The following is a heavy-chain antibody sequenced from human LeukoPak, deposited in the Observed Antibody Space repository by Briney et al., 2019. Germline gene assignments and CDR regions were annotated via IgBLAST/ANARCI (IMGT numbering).Heavy chain of an antibody. Sequence: GGSLRLSCAASGFTFSSYDMHWVRQATGKGLEWVSAIGTAGDTYYPGSVKGRFTISRENAKNHLYLQMNSLRAGDTAVYYCARWGAHEWGNYYDSSGYDYWGQGTLVTVSS. D-gene: IGHD3-22*01. CDR2: IGTAGDT. J-gene: IGHJ4*02. CDR3: ARWGAHEWGNYYDSSGYDY. V-gene: IGHV3-13*01. CDR1: GFTFSSYD.